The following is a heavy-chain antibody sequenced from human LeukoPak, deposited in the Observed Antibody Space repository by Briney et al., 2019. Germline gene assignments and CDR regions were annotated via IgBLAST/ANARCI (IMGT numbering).Heavy chain of an antibody. CDR2: INPNSGGT. D-gene: IGHD3-22*01. J-gene: IGHJ5*02. CDR1: GYTFTSYG. CDR3: ARTTNYYDSSGYLDNWFDP. Sequence: ASVKVSCKASGYTFTSYGISWVRQAPGQGLEWMGWINPNSGGTNYAQKFQGRVTMTRDTSISTAYMELSRLRSDDTAVYYCARTTNYYDSSGYLDNWFDPWGQGTLVTVSS. V-gene: IGHV1-2*02.